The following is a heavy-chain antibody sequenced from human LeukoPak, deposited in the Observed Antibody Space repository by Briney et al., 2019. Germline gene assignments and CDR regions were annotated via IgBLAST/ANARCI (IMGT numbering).Heavy chain of an antibody. D-gene: IGHD3-10*01. CDR1: GFTFSSYG. CDR2: IRYDGSNK. Sequence: GGSLRLSCAASGFTFSSYGMHWVRQAPGKGLEWVAFIRYDGSNKYYADSVKGRFTISRDNSKNTLYLQMNSLRAEDTAVYYCAKDLYYYGSGSHEKYFDYWGQGTLVTVPS. CDR3: AKDLYYYGSGSHEKYFDY. J-gene: IGHJ4*02. V-gene: IGHV3-30*02.